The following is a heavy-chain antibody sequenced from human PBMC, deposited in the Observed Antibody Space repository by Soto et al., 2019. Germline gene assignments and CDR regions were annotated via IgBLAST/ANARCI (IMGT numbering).Heavy chain of an antibody. Sequence: EVQLLESGGGLVEPGGSLRLSCAASGFTFSNYAMNWVRQAPGKGLEWVSAISGRGGSTYYADSVKGRFTISRDNSKNTLYVQTNSLRAEDTAVYYCTKNALQGAVAGPNWFDPWGQGTLVTVSS. CDR1: GFTFSNYA. V-gene: IGHV3-23*01. J-gene: IGHJ5*02. D-gene: IGHD6-19*01. CDR2: ISGRGGST. CDR3: TKNALQGAVAGPNWFDP.